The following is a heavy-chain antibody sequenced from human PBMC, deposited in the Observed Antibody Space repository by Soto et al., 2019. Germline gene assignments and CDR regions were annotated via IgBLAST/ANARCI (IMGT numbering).Heavy chain of an antibody. CDR3: ARDSVAGVYYYGMDV. J-gene: IGHJ6*02. D-gene: IGHD6-19*01. V-gene: IGHV4-31*03. CDR2: IYYSGST. CDR1: GGSISSGGYY. Sequence: PSETLSLTCTVSGGSISSGGYYWSWIRQHPGKGLGWIGYIYYSGSTYYNPSLKSRVTISVDTSKNQFSLKLSSVTAADTAVYYCARDSVAGVYYYGMDVWGQGTTVTVSS.